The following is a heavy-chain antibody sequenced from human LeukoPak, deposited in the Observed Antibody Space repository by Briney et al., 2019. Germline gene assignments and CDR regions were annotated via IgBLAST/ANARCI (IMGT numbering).Heavy chain of an antibody. J-gene: IGHJ6*03. Sequence: PSETLSLTCTVSGYSISSGYYWGWIRQPPGKGLEWIGSIYHSGSTYYNPSLKSRVTISVDTSKNQFSLKLSSVTAADTAVYYCERERDLLYYYYMDVWGKGTTVTVSS. CDR3: ERERDLLYYYYMDV. CDR2: IYHSGST. CDR1: GYSISSGYY. D-gene: IGHD1-26*01. V-gene: IGHV4-38-2*02.